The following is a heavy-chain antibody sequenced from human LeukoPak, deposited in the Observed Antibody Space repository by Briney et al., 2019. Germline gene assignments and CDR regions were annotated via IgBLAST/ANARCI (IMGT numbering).Heavy chain of an antibody. CDR2: IYTSGST. D-gene: IGHD2-15*01. Sequence: SETLSLTCTVSGGSISNYYWSWIRQPAGKGLDWIGRIYTSGSTNYNPSLKSRVTISVDKSKNQFSLKLSPVAAADTAVYYCARDAGMVVAASRFRWFDPWGQGTLVTVSS. J-gene: IGHJ5*02. CDR1: GGSISNYY. V-gene: IGHV4-4*07. CDR3: ARDAGMVVAASRFRWFDP.